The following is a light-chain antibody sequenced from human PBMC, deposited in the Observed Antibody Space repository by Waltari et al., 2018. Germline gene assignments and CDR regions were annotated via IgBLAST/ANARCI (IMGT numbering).Light chain of an antibody. CDR1: KSVHNY. CDR3: QQRRSWPLT. Sequence: VLTQSPATLSLSPGETATLACRASKSVHNYLAWYQQKPGQAPRLLIFDTSNRATGIPARFSGSGFGTDFSLTISSLEPEDSAVYYCQQRRSWPLTFGGGTKVEIK. V-gene: IGKV3-11*01. CDR2: DTS. J-gene: IGKJ4*01.